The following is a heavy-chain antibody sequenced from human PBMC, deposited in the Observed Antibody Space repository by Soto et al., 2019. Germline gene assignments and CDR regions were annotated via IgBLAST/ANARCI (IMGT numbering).Heavy chain of an antibody. J-gene: IGHJ4*02. Sequence: PSETLALTSAVSGGSFSSFFWGWIRQPPGKGLEWIGEVNHGGSTNYNPSLKSRVTISSDTSKNHFSLTLRSVTAADTAVYYCARAAVAAGGPFDKWGQGALVTVSS. V-gene: IGHV4-34*01. CDR1: GGSFSSFF. D-gene: IGHD2-15*01. CDR2: VNHGGST. CDR3: ARAAVAAGGPFDK.